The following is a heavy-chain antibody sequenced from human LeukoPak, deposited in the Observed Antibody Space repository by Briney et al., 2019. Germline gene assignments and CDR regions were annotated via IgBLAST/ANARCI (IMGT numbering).Heavy chain of an antibody. CDR3: ARDRAEKTPDH. D-gene: IGHD4-23*01. J-gene: IGHJ4*02. V-gene: IGHV3-48*01. Sequence: HPGGSLRLSCAASGFTFNTYGMSWVRQAPGKGLEWVSGISGSGGAIYYADSVKGRFTISRDNAKNSLYLQMNSLRAEDTAVYYCARDRAEKTPDHWGQGTLVTVSS. CDR2: ISGSGGAI. CDR1: GFTFNTYG.